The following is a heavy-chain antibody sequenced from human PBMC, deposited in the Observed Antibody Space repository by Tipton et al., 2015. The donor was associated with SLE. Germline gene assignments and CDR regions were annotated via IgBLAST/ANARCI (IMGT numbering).Heavy chain of an antibody. D-gene: IGHD3-3*01. V-gene: IGHV3-30*02. CDR3: AKDQDFWSGYSTGYFDY. CDR1: GFTFSRFG. J-gene: IGHJ4*02. CDR2: IRYDGSNR. Sequence: SLRLSCAASGFTFSRFGMHWVRQAPGKGLEWLAFIRYDGSNRYHADSVKGRFTISRDNSKNMLFLQMDSLRVEDTAVYYCAKDQDFWSGYSTGYFDYWGQGTLVTVSS.